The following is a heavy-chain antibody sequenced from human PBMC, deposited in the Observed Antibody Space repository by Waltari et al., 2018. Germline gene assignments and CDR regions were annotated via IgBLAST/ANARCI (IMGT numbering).Heavy chain of an antibody. CDR1: GGSFSGYY. J-gene: IGHJ6*02. CDR2: INHSGSP. CDR3: ARGAFDFWSGYYTDYYYYYGMDV. Sequence: QVQLQQWGAGLLKPSETLSLTCAVYGGSFSGYYWSWIRQPPGKGLEWIGEINHSGSPNYNPSLKSRVTISVDTSKNQFSRKLSSVTAADTAVYYCARGAFDFWSGYYTDYYYYYGMDVWGQGTTVTVSS. V-gene: IGHV4-34*01. D-gene: IGHD3-3*01.